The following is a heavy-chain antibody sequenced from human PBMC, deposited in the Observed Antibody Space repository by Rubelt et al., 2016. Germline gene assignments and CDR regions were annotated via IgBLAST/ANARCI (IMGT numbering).Heavy chain of an antibody. D-gene: IGHD2-15*01. CDR1: GYTFTSYA. CDR2: INAGNGNT. V-gene: IGHV1-3*01. CDR3: ARDRFPRWTLDY. Sequence: QVQLVQSGAEVKKPGASVKVSCKASGYTFTSYAMHWVRQAPGQRLEWMVWINAGNGNTKYSQKFQGRGTITRDTSASTAYMGVRSLRSDDTAVYYCARDRFPRWTLDYWGQGTLVTVAS. J-gene: IGHJ4*02.